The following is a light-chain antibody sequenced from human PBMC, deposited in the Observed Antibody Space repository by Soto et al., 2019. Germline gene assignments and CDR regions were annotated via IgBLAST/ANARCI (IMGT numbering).Light chain of an antibody. CDR2: DVS. Sequence: QSALTQPASVSGSPGQSVTISCTGTSSDVGGYNYVSWYQQHPGKAPKLMIYDVSNRPSRVSNRFSGSKSGNTASLIISGLQAEDEADYYCSSYTSSSTPYVFGTGTKLTVL. CDR1: SSDVGGYNY. CDR3: SSYTSSSTPYV. V-gene: IGLV2-14*01. J-gene: IGLJ1*01.